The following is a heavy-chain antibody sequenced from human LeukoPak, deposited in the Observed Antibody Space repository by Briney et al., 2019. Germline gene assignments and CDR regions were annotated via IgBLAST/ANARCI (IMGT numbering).Heavy chain of an antibody. CDR2: IKQDGSEK. Sequence: PGGSLRLSCAASGFTFSSYWMSWVRQAPGKGLEWVANIKQDGSEKYYVDSVKGRFTISRDNAKNSLYLQMNSLRAEDTAVYYCATASGSYYRFYDQFDYWGQGTLVTVSS. CDR3: ATASGSYYRFYDQFDY. CDR1: GFTFSSYW. D-gene: IGHD3-10*01. V-gene: IGHV3-7*01. J-gene: IGHJ4*02.